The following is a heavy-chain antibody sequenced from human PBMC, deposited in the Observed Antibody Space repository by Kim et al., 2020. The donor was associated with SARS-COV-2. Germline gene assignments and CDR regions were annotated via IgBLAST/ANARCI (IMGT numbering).Heavy chain of an antibody. V-gene: IGHV3-21*01. D-gene: IGHD2-8*01. J-gene: IGHJ5*02. CDR3: ARDKDCTNGVCYPWFDP. CDR1: EFTFSEYS. Sequence: GGSLRLSSAASEFTFSEYSMNCVRQVPGKGLEWVSSITSSSTYVYYGDSVKGWFSISRDNAKNLPYLQMNSLGAEDTAVYYCARDKDCTNGVCYPWFDP. CDR2: ITSSSTYV.